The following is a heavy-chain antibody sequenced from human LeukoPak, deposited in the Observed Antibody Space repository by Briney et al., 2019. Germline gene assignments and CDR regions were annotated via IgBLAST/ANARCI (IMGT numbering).Heavy chain of an antibody. CDR3: VRQPTGHPNWFDP. CDR1: GGSIGISSYS. CDR2: IHYSGNT. Sequence: SETLSLTCTVSGGSIGISSYSWAWIRQSPGKGLEWIGAIHYSGNTYYNPSLKSRVTISVDSSKIQFSLKLTSLTAAGTAVYYCVRQPTGHPNWFDPWGQGILVTVSS. J-gene: IGHJ5*02. D-gene: IGHD2-8*02. V-gene: IGHV4-39*01.